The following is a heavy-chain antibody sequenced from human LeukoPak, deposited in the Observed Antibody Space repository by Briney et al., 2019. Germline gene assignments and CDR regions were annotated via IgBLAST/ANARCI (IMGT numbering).Heavy chain of an antibody. CDR2: ISAYNGNT. J-gene: IGHJ4*02. D-gene: IGHD3-22*01. Sequence: GASVKVSCKAPGYTFTSYGISWVRQAPGQGLEWMGWISAYNGNTNYAQKLQGRVTMTTDTSTSTAYMELRSLRSDDTAVYYCARVLGYYYDSSGYYGGYYFDYWGQGTLVTVSS. V-gene: IGHV1-18*01. CDR3: ARVLGYYYDSSGYYGGYYFDY. CDR1: GYTFTSYG.